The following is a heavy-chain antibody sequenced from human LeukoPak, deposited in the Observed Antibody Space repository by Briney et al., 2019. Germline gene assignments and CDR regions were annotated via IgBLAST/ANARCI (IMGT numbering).Heavy chain of an antibody. V-gene: IGHV3-53*01. J-gene: IGHJ4*02. Sequence: GGSLRLSYAASGFTVSSNYMSWVRQAPGKGLEWVSVIYSGGSTYYAASVKGRFTISRDNAKNSLYLQMNSLRPEDPAVYYCARDRYYYDSSPIDYWGQGTLVTVSS. CDR2: IYSGGST. CDR1: GFTVSSNY. D-gene: IGHD3-22*01. CDR3: ARDRYYYDSSPIDY.